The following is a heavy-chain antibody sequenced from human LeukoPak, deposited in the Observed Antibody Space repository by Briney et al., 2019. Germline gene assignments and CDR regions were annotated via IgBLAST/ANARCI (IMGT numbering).Heavy chain of an antibody. CDR2: INPNSCCT. CDR1: GYTFTGYY. CDR3: ARDGEFGGNSLTHDY. V-gene: IGHV1-2*06. J-gene: IGHJ4*02. Sequence: ASVKVSCKASGYTFTGYYMHWVRQAPGQGLEWVGRINPNSCCTDYAQKIQGRVTMTTATTISTAYMDLSRLRSDDTAVYYCARDGEFGGNSLTHDYWGQGTLVTVSS. D-gene: IGHD4-23*01.